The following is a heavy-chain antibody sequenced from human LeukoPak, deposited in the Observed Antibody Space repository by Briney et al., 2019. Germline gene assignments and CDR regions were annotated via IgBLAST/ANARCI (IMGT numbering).Heavy chain of an antibody. J-gene: IGHJ4*02. Sequence: GRSLRLSCAASGFTFSSYGMHWVRQAPGKGLEWVVVISYDGSNKYYADSVKGRFTISRDNSKNSLYLQMNSLRTEDTALYYCAKEDYSSSWYALDYWGQGTLVTVSS. V-gene: IGHV3-30*18. CDR3: AKEDYSSSWYALDY. CDR2: ISYDGSNK. D-gene: IGHD6-13*01. CDR1: GFTFSSYG.